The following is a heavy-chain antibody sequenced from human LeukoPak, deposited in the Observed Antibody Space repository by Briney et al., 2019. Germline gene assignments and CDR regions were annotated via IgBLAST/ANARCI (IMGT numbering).Heavy chain of an antibody. D-gene: IGHD4-17*01. CDR1: GGTFSSYA. V-gene: IGHV1-69*13. Sequence: SVKVSCKASGGTFSSYAISWVRQAPGQGLEWMGGIIPIFGTANYAQKFQGRVTITADESTSTAYMELSSLRSEDTALYYCARGNPLEGDYGFRTTYYGMDVWGQGTTVTVSS. CDR3: ARGNPLEGDYGFRTTYYGMDV. J-gene: IGHJ6*02. CDR2: IIPIFGTA.